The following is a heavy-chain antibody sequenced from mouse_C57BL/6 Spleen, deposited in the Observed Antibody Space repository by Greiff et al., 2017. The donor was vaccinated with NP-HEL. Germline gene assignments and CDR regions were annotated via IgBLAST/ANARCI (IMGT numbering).Heavy chain of an antibody. Sequence: VQLQQPGAELVRPGSSVKLSCKASGYTFTSYWMHWVKQRPIQGLEWIGNIDPSDSETHYNQKFKDKATMTADTSSNTAYLQLSSLTSEDTAVYYCTTGGNFDYWGQGTTLTVSS. CDR3: TTGGNFDY. J-gene: IGHJ2*01. CDR2: IDPSDSET. V-gene: IGHV1-52*01. D-gene: IGHD1-1*01. CDR1: GYTFTSYW.